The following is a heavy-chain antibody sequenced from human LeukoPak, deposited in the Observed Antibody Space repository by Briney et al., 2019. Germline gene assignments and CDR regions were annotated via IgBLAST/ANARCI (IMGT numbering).Heavy chain of an antibody. CDR2: INHSGST. CDR3: ARMNSNYGSGSYFDY. V-gene: IGHV4-34*01. CDR1: GGSISSYY. D-gene: IGHD3-10*01. Sequence: SETLSLTCTVSGGSISSYYWSWIRQPPGKGLEWIGEINHSGSTNYNPSLKSRVTISVDTSKNQFSLKLSSVTAADTAVYYCARMNSNYGSGSYFDYWGQGTLVTVSS. J-gene: IGHJ4*02.